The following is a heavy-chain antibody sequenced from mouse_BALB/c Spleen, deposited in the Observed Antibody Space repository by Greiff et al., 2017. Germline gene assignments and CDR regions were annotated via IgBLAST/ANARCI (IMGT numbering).Heavy chain of an antibody. Sequence: QVQLQQPGAELVKPGASVKLSCKASGYTFTSYYMYWVKQRPGQGLEWIGGINPSNGGTNFNEKFKSKATLTVDKSSSTAYMQLSSLTSEESAVYYCTRPVPSEGFDYWGQGTLVTVSA. CDR1: GYTFTSYY. V-gene: IGHV1S81*02. CDR3: TRPVPSEGFDY. J-gene: IGHJ3*01. D-gene: IGHD1-1*01. CDR2: INPSNGGT.